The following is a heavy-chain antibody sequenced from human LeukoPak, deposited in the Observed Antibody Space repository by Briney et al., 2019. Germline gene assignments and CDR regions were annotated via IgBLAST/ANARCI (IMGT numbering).Heavy chain of an antibody. V-gene: IGHV3-23*01. CDR3: AKDYRIGYSDHFDY. CDR2: IYESGQTT. J-gene: IGHJ4*02. CDR1: GFTFSSHA. D-gene: IGHD2-21*01. Sequence: GGSLRLSCVGSGFTFSSHAMSWVRQAPEKGREWVSGIYESGQTTHYADSVKGRFSIPRDNSKNTLYLQMDSLRGEDTAIYYCAKDYRIGYSDHFDYWGQGALVTVSS.